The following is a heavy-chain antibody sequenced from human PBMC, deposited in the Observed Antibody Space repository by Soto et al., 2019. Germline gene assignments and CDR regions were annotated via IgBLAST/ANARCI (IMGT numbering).Heavy chain of an antibody. J-gene: IGHJ3*02. CDR2: IGVADDS. CDR3: AKDRMDHNGVWDPFDI. D-gene: IGHD2-8*01. CDR1: RFTFSDYA. V-gene: IGHV3-23*01. Sequence: PGGSLRLSCAASRFTFSDYAMTWVRQAPGKGLEWVSSIGVADDSYYTDSVKGRFTISRDNSRNTLFLQMNSLRAEDTAVYYCAKDRMDHNGVWDPFDIWGQGTMVTVSS.